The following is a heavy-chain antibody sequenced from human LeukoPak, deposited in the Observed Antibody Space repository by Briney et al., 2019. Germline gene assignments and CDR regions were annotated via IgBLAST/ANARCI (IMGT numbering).Heavy chain of an antibody. CDR1: GFTFSSYV. Sequence: GGSLRLSCAASGFTFSSYVMSWVRQAPGKGLEWVSAISGSGGSTYYADSVKGRFTISRDNSKNTLYLQMNSLRAEDTAVYYCAKDGASRYSYESSVYWSGSNYLDYWGQGTLVPVSS. J-gene: IGHJ4*02. CDR3: AKDGASRYSYESSVYWSGSNYLDY. CDR2: ISGSGGST. D-gene: IGHD3-22*01. V-gene: IGHV3-23*01.